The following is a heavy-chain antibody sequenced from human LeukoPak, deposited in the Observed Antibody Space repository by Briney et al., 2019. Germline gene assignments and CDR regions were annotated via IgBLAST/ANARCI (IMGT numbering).Heavy chain of an antibody. V-gene: IGHV4-34*01. J-gene: IGHJ4*02. CDR2: LNHYGTT. CDR3: ARGRRSGYYNGSYFDY. D-gene: IGHD3-3*01. CDR1: GGSFSGYS. Sequence: TSETLSLTCAVFGGSFSGYSWTWIRQPPGKGLEWIGELNHYGTTNYNPSLKSRVTISVDTSKNQFTLKLSSVTAADTALYSCARGRRSGYYNGSYFDYWGQGALVTVSS.